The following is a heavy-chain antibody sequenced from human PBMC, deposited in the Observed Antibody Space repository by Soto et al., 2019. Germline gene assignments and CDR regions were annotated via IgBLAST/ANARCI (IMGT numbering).Heavy chain of an antibody. D-gene: IGHD4-17*01. CDR1: GFTFSSYS. CDR3: AKDLRPDGVWDFDS. Sequence: EVQLLESGGGLVQPGGSLRLSCAASGFTFSSYSMASVRQAPGRGPEWVSGIIQDGTTYYADSVKGRFTISRDNSRNSVYLQMLTLRGEDTAVYYCAKDLRPDGVWDFDSWGQGTLVTVSS. V-gene: IGHV3-23*01. CDR2: IIQDGTT. J-gene: IGHJ4*02.